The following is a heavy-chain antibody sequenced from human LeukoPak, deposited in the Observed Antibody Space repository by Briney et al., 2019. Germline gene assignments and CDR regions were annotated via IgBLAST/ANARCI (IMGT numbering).Heavy chain of an antibody. CDR1: GFTFSSYA. Sequence: GGSLRLSCAASGFTFSSYAMSWARQAPGKGLEWVSAISGSGGSTYYADSVKGRFTISRDNSKNTLYLQMDSLRAEDTAIYYCAKGGMAAGRYYFDYWGQGTLVTVSS. D-gene: IGHD5-24*01. V-gene: IGHV3-23*01. CDR2: ISGSGGST. J-gene: IGHJ4*02. CDR3: AKGGMAAGRYYFDY.